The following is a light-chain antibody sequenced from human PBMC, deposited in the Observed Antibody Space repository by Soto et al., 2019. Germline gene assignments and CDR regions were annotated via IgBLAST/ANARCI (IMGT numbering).Light chain of an antibody. CDR2: SNN. CDR3: PAWDDSLNGWV. Sequence: QSVLTQPPSASGTPGQRGTISCSGSSSNIGSKTVNWYQQLPGTAPKILIYSNNQRPSGVPDRFSGSKSGTSDSLAISGLQSEDEADYDCPAWDDSLNGWVFGGGTKLPVL. V-gene: IGLV1-44*01. J-gene: IGLJ3*02. CDR1: SSNIGSKT.